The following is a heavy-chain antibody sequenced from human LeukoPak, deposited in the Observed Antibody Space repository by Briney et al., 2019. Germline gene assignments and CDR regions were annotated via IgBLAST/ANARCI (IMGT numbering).Heavy chain of an antibody. CDR1: GFTFSSYS. CDR3: TREKASTTGTTHYDY. V-gene: IGHV3-21*01. CDR2: ISSSSSYI. Sequence: GGSLRLSCTASGFTFSSYSMNWVRQAPGKGLEWVSSISSSSSYIYYADSVEGRFTISRDNAKNSLYLQMNSLRAGDRAVYYCTREKASTTGTTHYDYWGQGTLVTVSS. J-gene: IGHJ4*02. D-gene: IGHD1-1*01.